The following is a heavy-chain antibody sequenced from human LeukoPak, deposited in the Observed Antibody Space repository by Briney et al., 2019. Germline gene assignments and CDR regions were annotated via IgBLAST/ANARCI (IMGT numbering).Heavy chain of an antibody. CDR3: ARMYFDFWRNISESRYGMDV. CDR1: GFTVSNKY. Sequence: GGSLRLSCAASGFTVSNKYMTWVRQAPGKGLEWVSVIYSGAGTDYAASVKGRFTISRHNSKNTLYLQMNSLRTEDTAVYYCARMYFDFWRNISESRYGMDVWGQGTTVTVSS. CDR2: IYSGAGT. J-gene: IGHJ6*02. V-gene: IGHV3-53*04. D-gene: IGHD3-3*01.